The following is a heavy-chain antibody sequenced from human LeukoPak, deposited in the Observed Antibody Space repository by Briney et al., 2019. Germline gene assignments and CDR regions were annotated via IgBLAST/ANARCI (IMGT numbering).Heavy chain of an antibody. J-gene: IGHJ4*02. CDR1: GFTFSDYY. CDR2: ISGSGGST. CDR3: AKDPPRPGDY. Sequence: GGSLRLSCAASGFTFSDYYMSWIRQAPGKGLEWVSAISGSGGSTYYADSVKGRFTISRDNSKNTLYLQMNSLRAEDTAVYYCAKDPPRPGDYWGQGTLVTVSS. V-gene: IGHV3-23*01. D-gene: IGHD7-27*01.